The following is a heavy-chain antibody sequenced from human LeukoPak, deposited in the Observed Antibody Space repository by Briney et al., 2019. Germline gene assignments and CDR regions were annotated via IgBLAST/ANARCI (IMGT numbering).Heavy chain of an antibody. V-gene: IGHV3-21*01. D-gene: IGHD2-21*02. J-gene: IGHJ5*02. CDR3: ARDREDIVVVTARWFDP. Sequence: GSLRLSCAASGFTFSSYSMNWVRQAPGKGLEWVSSISSSSSYIYYADSVKGRFTISRDNAKNSLYLQMNSLRAEDTAVYYCARDREDIVVVTARWFDPWGQGTLVTVSS. CDR1: GFTFSSYS. CDR2: ISSSSSYI.